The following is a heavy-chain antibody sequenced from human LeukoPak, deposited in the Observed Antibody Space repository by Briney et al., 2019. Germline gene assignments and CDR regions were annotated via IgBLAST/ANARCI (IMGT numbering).Heavy chain of an antibody. CDR2: INPSGGST. CDR3: AKSYDILTGPDY. D-gene: IGHD3-9*01. CDR1: GYTFTSYY. Sequence: ASVKVSCKASGYTFTSYYMHWVRQAPGQGLEWMGIINPSGGSTSYAQKFQGRVTMTRDMSTSTVYMELNSLRAEDTAVYYCAKSYDILTGPDYWGQGTLVTVSS. V-gene: IGHV1-46*01. J-gene: IGHJ4*02.